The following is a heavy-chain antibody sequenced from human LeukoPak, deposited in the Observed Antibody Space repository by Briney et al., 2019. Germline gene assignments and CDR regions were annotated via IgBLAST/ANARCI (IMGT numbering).Heavy chain of an antibody. D-gene: IGHD3-22*01. J-gene: IGHJ4*02. CDR1: GITLANYG. V-gene: IGHV3-23*01. CDR2: VSGSGAST. Sequence: GGSLRLSCVVSGITLANYGMSWVRQAPGKGLEWDAGVSGSGASTNYADSVKGRFTISRDNPKNTLYLQMNSLRAEDTAVYFCAKRGVVIRVILVGFHKEAYYFDSWGQGALVTVSS. CDR3: AKRGVVIRVILVGFHKEAYYFDS.